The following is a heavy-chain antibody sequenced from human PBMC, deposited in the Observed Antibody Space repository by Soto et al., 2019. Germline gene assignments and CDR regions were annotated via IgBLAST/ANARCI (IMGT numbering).Heavy chain of an antibody. CDR2: VFYTGFT. V-gene: IGHV4-39*01. CDR3: ASSQKGYNWNYFDH. J-gene: IGHJ4*02. CDR1: GGFFSGSYYY. D-gene: IGHD1-20*01. Sequence: SETLSLTCAVYGGFFSGSYYYWGWLRQSPGRGPEWIGSVFYTGFTSYNPSLESRVSVSVDTSKNQFSLKVSAVTAADTAVYYCASSQKGYNWNYFDHWGQGALVTVSS.